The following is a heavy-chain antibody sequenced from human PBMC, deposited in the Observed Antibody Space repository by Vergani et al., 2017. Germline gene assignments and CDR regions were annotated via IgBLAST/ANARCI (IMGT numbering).Heavy chain of an antibody. V-gene: IGHV3-48*04. J-gene: IGHJ6*02. CDR3: ALRGIAAAGSYYYYGMDV. D-gene: IGHD6-13*01. CDR1: GFTFSSYS. CDR2: ISSSSSTI. Sequence: EVQLVESGGGVVQPGGSLRLSCAASGFTFSSYSMNWVRQAPGKGLEWVSYISSSSSTIYYADSVKGRFTISRDNAKNSLYLQMNSLRAEDTAVYYCALRGIAAAGSYYYYGMDVWGQGTTVTVS.